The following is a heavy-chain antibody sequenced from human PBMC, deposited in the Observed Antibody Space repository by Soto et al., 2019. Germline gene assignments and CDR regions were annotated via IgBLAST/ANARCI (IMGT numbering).Heavy chain of an antibody. CDR2: IIPIFGTP. J-gene: IGHJ4*02. V-gene: IGHV1-69*01. D-gene: IGHD5-12*01. CDR3: ATNEGRDGYSFDY. CDR1: GVTFSRQD. Sequence: QVQLVQSGAEVKKPGSSVKVSCKASGVTFSRQDMRWVRQAPGQGLELMGGIIPIFGTPQYAEKFQDRVTITADESTRTAYMELSSLTSEDTAVYYCATNEGRDGYSFDYWGQGTLVTVSS.